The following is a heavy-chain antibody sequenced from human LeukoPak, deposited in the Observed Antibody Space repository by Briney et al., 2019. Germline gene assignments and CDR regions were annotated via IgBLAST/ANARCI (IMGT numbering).Heavy chain of an antibody. J-gene: IGHJ4*02. CDR3: ARLVGGDLDY. Sequence: SETLSLTCTVSGGSISSSSYYWGWIRQPPGTGLEWIGSIYYSGSTYYNPSLKSRVTISVDTSKNQFSLKLSSVTAADTAVYYCARLVGGDLDYWGQGTLVTVSS. CDR1: GGSISSSSYY. D-gene: IGHD3-16*01. CDR2: IYYSGST. V-gene: IGHV4-39*07.